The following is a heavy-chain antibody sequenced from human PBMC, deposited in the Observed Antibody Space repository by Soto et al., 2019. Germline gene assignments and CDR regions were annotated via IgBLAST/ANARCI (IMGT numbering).Heavy chain of an antibody. CDR2: INSDGSST. CDR1: GFTFSSYW. V-gene: IGHV3-74*01. J-gene: IGHJ4*02. D-gene: IGHD3-3*01. Sequence: SLSCAASGFTFSSYWMHLVRQAPGKGVVCVSRINSDGSSTCYADSVMGGFTISRYNTKNTLYLQSNSLRAEDPAVYYCAREGSYYDYCWGQGTLVTVSS. CDR3: AREGSYYDYC.